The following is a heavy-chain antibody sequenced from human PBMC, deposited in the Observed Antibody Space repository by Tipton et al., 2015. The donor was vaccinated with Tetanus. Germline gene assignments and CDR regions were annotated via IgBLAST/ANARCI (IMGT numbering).Heavy chain of an antibody. Sequence: LSLTCDVSGASISSAAWTWIRQPSGKGLEWIGHIFHSGSPNYNPSLKSRVSMSVDKSRKEVSLKLQSVTAADTAVYFCARERSGFNVGHLDVWGPGTLVIVSS. CDR3: ARERSGFNVGHLDV. D-gene: IGHD3-3*01. V-gene: IGHV4-30-2*01. CDR2: IFHSGSP. J-gene: IGHJ4*02. CDR1: GASISSAA.